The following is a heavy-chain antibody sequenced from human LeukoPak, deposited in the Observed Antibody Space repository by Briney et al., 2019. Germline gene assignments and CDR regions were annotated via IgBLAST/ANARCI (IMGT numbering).Heavy chain of an antibody. CDR2: ISGSGRST. CDR3: AKGVLRWFGELPGGLFDY. CDR1: GFHFSSQA. V-gene: IGHV3-23*01. D-gene: IGHD3-10*01. Sequence: GGSLRLFCSASGFHFSSQAMSWVRQAPGKGPEWVSAISGSGRSTYYADSVKGRFTISRGNSKNTLYLQMNSLRAEHTAVYDCAKGVLRWFGELPGGLFDYWRQETLVSVFS. J-gene: IGHJ4*02.